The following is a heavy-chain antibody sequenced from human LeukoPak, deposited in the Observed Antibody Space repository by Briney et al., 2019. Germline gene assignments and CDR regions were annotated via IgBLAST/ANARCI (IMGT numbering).Heavy chain of an antibody. CDR3: AKVAYYYGSGYMDV. J-gene: IGHJ6*03. D-gene: IGHD3-10*01. Sequence: GGSLRLPCAASGFTLSSYGMHWVRQAPGKGLEWVAVIWYDGSNKYYADSVKGRFTISRDNSKNTLYLQMNSLRAEDTAVYYCAKVAYYYGSGYMDVWGKGTTVTVSS. CDR2: IWYDGSNK. CDR1: GFTLSSYG. V-gene: IGHV3-33*06.